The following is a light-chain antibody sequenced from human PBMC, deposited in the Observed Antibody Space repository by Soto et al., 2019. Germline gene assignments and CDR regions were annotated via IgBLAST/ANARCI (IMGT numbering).Light chain of an antibody. J-gene: IGLJ7*01. CDR1: SSDVGGYNY. CDR2: EVT. V-gene: IGLV2-8*01. CDR3: CSYAGSSTMT. Sequence: QSALTQPPSASGSPGQSVTISCTGTSSDVGGYNYVSWYQQHPGKAPKLVIYEVTKRPSGVPDRFSGSKSGNTASLTIAGLQPEDAADYYCCSYAGSSTMTFGGGTQLTVL.